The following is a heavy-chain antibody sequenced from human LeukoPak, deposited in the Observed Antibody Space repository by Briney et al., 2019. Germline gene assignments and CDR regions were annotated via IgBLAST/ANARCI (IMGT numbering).Heavy chain of an antibody. CDR1: GGSISSSSYY. V-gene: IGHV4-39*01. J-gene: IGHJ6*02. D-gene: IGHD2-2*01. CDR2: IYYSGST. Sequence: PETLSLTCTVSGGSISSSSYYWGWIRQPPGKGLEWIGSIYYSGSTYYNPSLKSRVTISVDTSKNQFSLKLSSVTAADTAVYYCARHGVVPAALDDYYYGMDVWGQGTTVTVSS. CDR3: ARHGVVPAALDDYYYGMDV.